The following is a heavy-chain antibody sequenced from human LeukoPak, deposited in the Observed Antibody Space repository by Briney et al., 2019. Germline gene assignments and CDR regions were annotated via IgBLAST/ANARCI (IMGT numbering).Heavy chain of an antibody. D-gene: IGHD5-12*01. CDR1: GGSVSSASYY. V-gene: IGHV4-61*01. Sequence: SETLSLTCTVSGGSVSSASYYCIWFRQPPGKGLEWLGYIYYSGSTNYNPSLKSRVTISVDTSKNQFSLKLSSVTAADTAVYYCARPAYSEDPGWYFDLSGRGTLVTVSS. CDR3: ARPAYSEDPGWYFDL. CDR2: IYYSGST. J-gene: IGHJ2*01.